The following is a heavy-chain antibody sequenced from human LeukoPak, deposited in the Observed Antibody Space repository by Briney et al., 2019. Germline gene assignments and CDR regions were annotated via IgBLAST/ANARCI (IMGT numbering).Heavy chain of an antibody. J-gene: IGHJ6*03. CDR2: IIPIFGTA. Sequence: SVKVSCKASGGTFSSYAISWVRQAPGQGLEWMGGIIPIFGTANYAQKFQGRVTITTDESTSTAYMELSSLRSEDTAVYYCARGLDCSSTSCFGYYYYYMDVWGKGTTVTVSS. CDR1: GGTFSSYA. D-gene: IGHD2-2*01. V-gene: IGHV1-69*05. CDR3: ARGLDCSSTSCFGYYYYYMDV.